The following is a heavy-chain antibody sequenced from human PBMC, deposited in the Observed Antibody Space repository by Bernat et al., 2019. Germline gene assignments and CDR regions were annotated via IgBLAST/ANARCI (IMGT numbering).Heavy chain of an antibody. CDR1: GFTFADYS. D-gene: IGHD2-2*01. Sequence: EVQLVESGGGLVKPGRSLRLSCTTSGFTFADYSMSWFRQAPGKGLEWVGFIRSKVYGGTTAYAASVKGRFTISRDESKSIDYLKMNSLKTEDTAVYYSTAEYCTRTSCYDGGKYDYWGQGTLVTVSS. CDR3: TAEYCTRTSCYDGGKYDY. CDR2: IRSKVYGGTT. V-gene: IGHV3-49*05. J-gene: IGHJ4*02.